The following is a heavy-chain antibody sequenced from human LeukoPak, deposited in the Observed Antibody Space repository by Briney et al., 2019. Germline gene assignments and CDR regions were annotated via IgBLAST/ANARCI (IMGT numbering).Heavy chain of an antibody. D-gene: IGHD6-19*01. J-gene: IGHJ3*02. Sequence: PSDTLSPTCAVSGYSISSSNWWGWIRQPPGKGLEWIGYIYYSGSTYYNPSLKSRVTMSVDTSKNQFSLKLSSVTAVDTAVYYCARSRPKVIAVADNAFDIWGQGTMVTVSS. CDR1: GYSISSSNW. CDR2: IYYSGST. V-gene: IGHV4-28*01. CDR3: ARSRPKVIAVADNAFDI.